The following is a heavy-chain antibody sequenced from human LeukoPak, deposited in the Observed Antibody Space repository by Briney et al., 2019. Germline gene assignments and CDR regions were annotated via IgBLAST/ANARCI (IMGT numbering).Heavy chain of an antibody. CDR3: ARDQGTYGSGSYSPDY. CDR1: GFTFSSYS. V-gene: IGHV3-21*01. J-gene: IGHJ4*02. D-gene: IGHD3-10*01. CDR2: ISSSSSYI. Sequence: GGSLRLSCAASGFTFSSYSMNWVRQAPGKGLEWVSSISSSSSYIYYADPVKGRFTISRDNAKNSLYLQMNSLRAEDTAVYYCARDQGTYGSGSYSPDYWGQGTLVTVSS.